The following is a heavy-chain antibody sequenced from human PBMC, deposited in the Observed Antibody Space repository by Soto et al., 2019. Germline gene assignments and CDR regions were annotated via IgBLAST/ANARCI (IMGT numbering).Heavy chain of an antibody. D-gene: IGHD2-2*01. Sequence: PGGSLRLSCAASGFTFDDYGMSWVRQAPGKGLQWVSGINWNGGSTGYADSVKGRFTISRDNAKNSLYLQMNSLRAEDTALYYCARDLVVRARGDAFDIWGQGTMVTVSS. J-gene: IGHJ3*02. CDR1: GFTFDDYG. CDR3: ARDLVVRARGDAFDI. CDR2: INWNGGST. V-gene: IGHV3-20*04.